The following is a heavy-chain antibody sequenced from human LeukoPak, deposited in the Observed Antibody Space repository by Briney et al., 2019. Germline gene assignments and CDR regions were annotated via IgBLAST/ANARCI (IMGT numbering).Heavy chain of an antibody. CDR1: GFTVSSNS. J-gene: IGHJ4*02. D-gene: IGHD4/OR15-4a*01. CDR3: ARRAGAYSHPYDY. CDR2: IYSGST. V-gene: IGHV3-53*01. Sequence: GGSLRLSCTVSGFTVSSNSMSWVRQAPGKGLEWVSFIYSGSTHYSDSVKGRFTISRDNSKNTLYLQMNSLKAEDTAVYYCARRAGAYSHPYDYWGQGTLVTVSS.